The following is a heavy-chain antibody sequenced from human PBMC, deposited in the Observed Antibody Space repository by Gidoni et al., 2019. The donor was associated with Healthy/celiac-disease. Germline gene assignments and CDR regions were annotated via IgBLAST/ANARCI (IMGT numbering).Heavy chain of an antibody. CDR1: GGSFSGYY. J-gene: IGHJ4*02. Sequence: QVQLQQWGAGLLKPSETLSLTCAVYGGSFSGYYWIWIRQPPGKGLEWIGEINHSGSTNYNPSLKSRVTISVDTSKNQFSLKLSSVTAADTAVYYCARGLLLGYCSSTSCYGTLFDYWGQGTLVTVSS. V-gene: IGHV4-34*01. D-gene: IGHD2-2*01. CDR3: ARGLLLGYCSSTSCYGTLFDY. CDR2: INHSGST.